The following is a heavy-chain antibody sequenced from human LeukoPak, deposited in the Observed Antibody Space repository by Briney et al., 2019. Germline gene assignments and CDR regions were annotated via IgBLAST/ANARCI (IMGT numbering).Heavy chain of an antibody. J-gene: IGHJ4*02. V-gene: IGHV3-74*01. CDR2: INSEGSTI. Sequence: GGSLRLSCAGSGITFSTYWMHWVRQAPGKGLVWVSRINSEGSTISYADSVKGRFTISRDNAKSTLFLQMNSLRAVDTAVYYCARISSDSISYYDHWGQGTLVTVSS. D-gene: IGHD3-22*01. CDR1: GITFSTYW. CDR3: ARISSDSISYYDH.